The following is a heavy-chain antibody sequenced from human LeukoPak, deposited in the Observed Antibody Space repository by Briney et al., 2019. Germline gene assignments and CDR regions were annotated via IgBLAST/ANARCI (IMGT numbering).Heavy chain of an antibody. CDR1: GYTFTTYD. CDR2: MNPNSGNT. CDR3: ARGPNKSDGGNSGSAWFDP. J-gene: IGHJ5*02. D-gene: IGHD4-23*01. V-gene: IGHV1-8*01. Sequence: ASVKVSCKASGYTFTTYDINWVRQATGQGLEWMGWMNPNSGNTGCAQKFQGRVTMTRNTSISTAYMELSSLRPEDTAVYYCARGPNKSDGGNSGSAWFDPWGQGTLVTVSS.